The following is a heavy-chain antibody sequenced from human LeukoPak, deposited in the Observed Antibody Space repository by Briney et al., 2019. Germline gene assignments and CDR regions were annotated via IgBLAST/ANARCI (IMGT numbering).Heavy chain of an antibody. CDR3: ARDLRRNYYDSSGSDAFDI. V-gene: IGHV1-69*05. Sequence: SVKVSCKASGGTFSSYAISWVRQAPGQGLEWMGGIIPIFGTANYAQKFQGRVTITTDESTSTAYMELSSLRSEDTAVYYCARDLRRNYYDSSGSDAFDIWGQGTMVTVSS. CDR1: GGTFSSYA. J-gene: IGHJ3*02. D-gene: IGHD3-22*01. CDR2: IIPIFGTA.